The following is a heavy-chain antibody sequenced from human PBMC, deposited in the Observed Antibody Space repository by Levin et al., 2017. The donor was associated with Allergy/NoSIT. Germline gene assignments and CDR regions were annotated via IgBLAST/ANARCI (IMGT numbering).Heavy chain of an antibody. CDR1: GFTFSNAW. CDR3: TTGQYSSSWYGGYYYYGMDV. Sequence: PGGSLRLSCAASGFTFSNAWMSWVRQAPGKGLEWVGRIKSKTDGGTTDYAAPVKGRFTISRDDSKNTLYLQMNSLKTEDTAVYYCTTGQYSSSWYGGYYYYGMDVWGQGTTVTVSS. D-gene: IGHD6-13*01. V-gene: IGHV3-15*01. J-gene: IGHJ6*02. CDR2: IKSKTDGGTT.